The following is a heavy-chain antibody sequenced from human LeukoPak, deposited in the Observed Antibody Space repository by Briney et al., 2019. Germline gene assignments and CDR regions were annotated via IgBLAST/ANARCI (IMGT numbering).Heavy chain of an antibody. CDR2: ISGSGGSI. V-gene: IGHV3-23*01. D-gene: IGHD1-26*01. J-gene: IGHJ1*01. Sequence: GGSLRLSCAASGFTFSSYAMSWVRQAPGTGLEWVSAISGSGGSIFYADSVKGRFTISRDNSKKTLYLQMNSLRAEDTAVYYCAKAPVGATPLYAEYFQHWGQGTLVTVSS. CDR3: AKAPVGATPLYAEYFQH. CDR1: GFTFSSYA.